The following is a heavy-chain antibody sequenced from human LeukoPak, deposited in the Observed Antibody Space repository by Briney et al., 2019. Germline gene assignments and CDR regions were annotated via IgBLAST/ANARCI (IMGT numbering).Heavy chain of an antibody. J-gene: IGHJ4*02. CDR3: SRDRLGGLDY. CDR1: GFDFSTYA. V-gene: IGHV3-21*01. CDR2: ISTTSSYI. D-gene: IGHD5-12*01. Sequence: GGSLRLSCAASGFDFSTYAINWVRQAPGKGLEWVSSISTTSSYIFYADSLKGRFTISRDNAKNSVYLQMNSLRPEDTAVYYCSRDRLGGLDYWGQGTLVTVSS.